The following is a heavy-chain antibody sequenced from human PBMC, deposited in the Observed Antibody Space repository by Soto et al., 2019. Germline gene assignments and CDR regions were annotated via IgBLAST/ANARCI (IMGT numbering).Heavy chain of an antibody. CDR3: ARHIGYGGHRGIDS. CDR2: IYPGDSDT. J-gene: IGHJ4*02. CDR1: GYSFTSYW. Sequence: XSLKIYCKGSGYSFTSYWICWVPQMPGKGLEWMAIIYPGDSDTRYSPSLQGQVTISADKSISTAYLQWSSLKASDTAMYYCARHIGYGGHRGIDSWGQGTLVTVSS. V-gene: IGHV5-51*01. D-gene: IGHD4-17*01.